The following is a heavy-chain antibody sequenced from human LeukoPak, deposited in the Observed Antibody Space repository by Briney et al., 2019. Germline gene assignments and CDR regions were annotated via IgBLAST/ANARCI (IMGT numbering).Heavy chain of an antibody. CDR2: INPNSGGT. CDR1: GYTFTGYY. V-gene: IGHV1-2*02. J-gene: IGHJ4*02. CDR3: AREPTAAAGTSDY. D-gene: IGHD6-13*01. Sequence: ASVKVSCKASGYTFTGYYMHWVRQAPGQGLEWMGWINPNSGGTNYARKFQGRVTMTRDTSISTAYMELSRLRSDDTAVYYCAREPTAAAGTSDYWGQGTLVTVSS.